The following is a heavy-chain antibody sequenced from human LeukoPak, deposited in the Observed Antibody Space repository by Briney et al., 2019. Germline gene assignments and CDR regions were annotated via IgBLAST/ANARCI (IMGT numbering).Heavy chain of an antibody. D-gene: IGHD1-26*01. CDR2: INHSGSI. CDR3: ARARSGKWGFDY. V-gene: IGHV4-34*01. CDR1: GGSFSGHY. Sequence: SEILSLTCAVYGGSFSGHYWTWIRQPPGKGLEWIGEINHSGSINYNPSLKSRVTISVDTSKNQFSLKLSSVTAEDTAVYYCARARSGKWGFDYWGQGTLVTVSS. J-gene: IGHJ4*02.